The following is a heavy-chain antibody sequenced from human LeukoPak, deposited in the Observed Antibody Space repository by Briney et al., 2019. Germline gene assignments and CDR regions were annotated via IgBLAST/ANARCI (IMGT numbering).Heavy chain of an antibody. V-gene: IGHV3-30-3*01. D-gene: IGHD2-21*02. CDR1: GFTFSSYA. Sequence: GGSLRLSCAASGFTFSSYAMHWVRQAPGEGLEWVAVISYDGSNKYYADSVKGRFTISRDNSKNTLYLQMNSLRAEDTAVYYCASAYCGGDCYSGPSFDYWGQGTLVTVSS. CDR3: ASAYCGGDCYSGPSFDY. J-gene: IGHJ4*02. CDR2: ISYDGSNK.